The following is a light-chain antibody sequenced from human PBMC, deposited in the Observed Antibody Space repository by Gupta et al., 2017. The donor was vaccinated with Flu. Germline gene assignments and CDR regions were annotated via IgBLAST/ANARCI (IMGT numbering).Light chain of an antibody. Sequence: SLGARATINCRSSQNILDSSTKRNYLAWYQQKPGQSPKVLIYSASTRESGIPDRFSGSGSGTDFTLTISSLQAEDVAVYYCQQDDSAPFTFGHGTTVDIK. V-gene: IGKV4-1*01. J-gene: IGKJ3*01. CDR2: SAS. CDR3: QQDDSAPFT. CDR1: QNILDSSTKRNY.